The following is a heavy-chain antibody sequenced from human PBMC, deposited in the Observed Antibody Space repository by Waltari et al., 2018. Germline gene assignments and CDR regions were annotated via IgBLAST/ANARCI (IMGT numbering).Heavy chain of an antibody. CDR1: GDSITSASY. J-gene: IGHJ4*02. CDR2: VYHFGSS. CDR3: ARHESAHYGGFDS. Sequence: QVQLQESGPGLVKPSETLSLTCAVSGDSITSASYWVWIRQPPGKGLEWIGYVYHFGSSSYNPSRKSRVTMSVDTSKRQFSLNLSSVTAADTAVYYCARHESAHYGGFDSWGRGTLVTVSA. D-gene: IGHD4-17*01. V-gene: IGHV4-38-2*01.